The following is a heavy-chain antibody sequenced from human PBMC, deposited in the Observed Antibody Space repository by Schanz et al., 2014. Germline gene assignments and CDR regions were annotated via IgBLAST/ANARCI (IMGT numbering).Heavy chain of an antibody. J-gene: IGHJ4*02. V-gene: IGHV3-11*01. Sequence: QVQLVDSGGGLVKPGGSLRLSCAASGFTFSDYYMTWIRQAPGKGLEWVSDISDSGDSTHYADSVKGRFTISRDNAKNSLFLQMNSLSAEDTAVYYCARDQSPYTNSSDVRYFDYWGQGSLVTVSS. CDR1: GFTFSDYY. D-gene: IGHD6-6*01. CDR3: ARDQSPYTNSSDVRYFDY. CDR2: ISDSGDST.